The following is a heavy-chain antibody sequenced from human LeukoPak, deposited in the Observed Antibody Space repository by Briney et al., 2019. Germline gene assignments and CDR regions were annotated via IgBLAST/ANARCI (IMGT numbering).Heavy chain of an antibody. V-gene: IGHV3-48*01. CDR1: GFTFSSYS. CDR2: ISSSSSTI. D-gene: IGHD2-15*01. Sequence: GRSLRLSCAASGFTFSSYSMNWVRQAPGKGLEWVSYISSSSSTIYYADSVKGRFTISRDNAKNSLYLQMNSLRAEDTAVYYCARDYCSGGSCCLDYWGQGTLVTVSS. CDR3: ARDYCSGGSCCLDY. J-gene: IGHJ4*02.